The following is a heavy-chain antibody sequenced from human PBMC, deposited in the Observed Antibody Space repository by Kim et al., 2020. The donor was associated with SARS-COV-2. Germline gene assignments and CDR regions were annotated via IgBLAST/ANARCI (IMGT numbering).Heavy chain of an antibody. J-gene: IGHJ4*02. D-gene: IGHD3-22*01. Sequence: TPSLKRRVPLSVDTSKSQFSLKLSSVTAADTAVYYCASLPSYDSSGYTGWGQGTLVTVSS. CDR3: ASLPSYDSSGYTG. V-gene: IGHV4-39*01.